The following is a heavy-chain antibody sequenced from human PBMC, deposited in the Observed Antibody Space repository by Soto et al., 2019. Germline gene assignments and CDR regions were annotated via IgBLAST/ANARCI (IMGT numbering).Heavy chain of an antibody. Sequence: QVQLQESGPGLVKPSQTLSLTCTVSGDSITTVGYYWTWIRQHPGQGLEWIGFISYSGSSYYSSSLKGRVAISSDTSKNQLSLKLTSVNAADTAVYYCTRGDYWGQGTLVTVSS. CDR2: ISYSGSS. V-gene: IGHV4-31*03. J-gene: IGHJ4*02. CDR3: TRGDY. CDR1: GDSITTVGYY.